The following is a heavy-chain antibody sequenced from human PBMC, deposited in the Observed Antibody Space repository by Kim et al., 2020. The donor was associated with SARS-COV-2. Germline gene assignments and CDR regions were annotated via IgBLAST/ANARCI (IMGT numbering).Heavy chain of an antibody. J-gene: IGHJ3*02. V-gene: IGHV4-59*01. Sequence: TPSLRSRVTISVDTSKSQFSLRLSSVTAADTAVYYCARDFSGSSVAPFDIWGQGTMVTVSS. CDR3: ARDFSGSSVAPFDI. D-gene: IGHD2-15*01.